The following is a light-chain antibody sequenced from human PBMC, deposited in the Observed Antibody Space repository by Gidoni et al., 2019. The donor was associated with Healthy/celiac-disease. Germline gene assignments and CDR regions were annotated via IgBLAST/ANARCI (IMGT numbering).Light chain of an antibody. CDR1: QSVSSY. Sequence: EIVLPQSPATLSLSPGKRATLSCRASQSVSSYLAWYQQKPGQAPRLLIYDASTRATGIPARFSGSGSGTDFTLTISSLEPEDFAVYYCQQRSNWPLTFGGGTKVEIK. CDR3: QQRSNWPLT. J-gene: IGKJ4*01. V-gene: IGKV3-11*01. CDR2: DAS.